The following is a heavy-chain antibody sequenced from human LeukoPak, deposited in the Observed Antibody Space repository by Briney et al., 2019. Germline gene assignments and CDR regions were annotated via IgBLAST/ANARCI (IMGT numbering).Heavy chain of an antibody. CDR1: GFSFSGNS. CDR3: ARGVVVVAATPPWFDP. V-gene: IGHV3-48*01. CDR2: ISSSSSSI. J-gene: IGHJ5*02. Sequence: GGSLRLSCAGSGFSFSGNSMNWVRQAPGKGLEWVSYISSSSSSIYYADSVKGRFTISRDTAKNSLYLQMNSLRAEDTAVYYCARGVVVVAATPPWFDPWGQGTLVTVSS. D-gene: IGHD2-15*01.